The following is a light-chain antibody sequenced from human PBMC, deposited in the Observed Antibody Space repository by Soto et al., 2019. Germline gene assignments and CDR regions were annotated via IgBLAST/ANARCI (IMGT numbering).Light chain of an antibody. Sequence: QSVLTQPASVSGSPGQSITVSCFGTSSDIEKYNLVSWYQQYPGKVPKLLISEVSKRPSGVSDRFSGSNSGNMASLSISGLQAEDEADYYCCSYAGSRAPYLFGTGTKLTV. CDR1: SSDIEKYNL. CDR2: EVS. J-gene: IGLJ1*01. CDR3: CSYAGSRAPYL. V-gene: IGLV2-23*02.